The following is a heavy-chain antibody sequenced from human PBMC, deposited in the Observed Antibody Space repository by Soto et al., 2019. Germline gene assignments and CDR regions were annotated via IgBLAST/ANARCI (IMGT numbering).Heavy chain of an antibody. CDR1: GGSISSGDYY. D-gene: IGHD5-12*01. J-gene: IGHJ5*02. CDR3: ASKSRDGYNP. V-gene: IGHV4-30-4*01. CDR2: IYYSGST. Sequence: SETLSLTCTVSGGSISSGDYYWSLILQPPGKGLEWIGYIYYSGSTYYNPSLKSRVTISVDTSKNQFSLKLRYVTAAETAVYYCASKSRDGYNPWGQGILVTVSS.